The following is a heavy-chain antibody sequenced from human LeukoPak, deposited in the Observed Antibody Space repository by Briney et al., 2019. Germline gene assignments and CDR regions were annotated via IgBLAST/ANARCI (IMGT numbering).Heavy chain of an antibody. CDR1: GFTFSSYS. CDR3: ARDLVMAFDY. J-gene: IGHJ4*02. V-gene: IGHV3-48*02. D-gene: IGHD3-16*01. Sequence: GGSLRLSCAASGFTFSSYSMNWVRQTPGKGLEWVSYISSSSSTIYYADPVKGRFTISRDNAKNSLHLQMNSLGDEDTAVYYCARDLVMAFDYWGQGTLVTVSS. CDR2: ISSSSSTI.